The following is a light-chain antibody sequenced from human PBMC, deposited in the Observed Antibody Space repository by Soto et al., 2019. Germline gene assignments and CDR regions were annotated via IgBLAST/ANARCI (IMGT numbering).Light chain of an antibody. CDR2: DAY. CDR3: QQYNNWPPIT. V-gene: IGKV3-15*01. Sequence: EIVMTQSPATLSVSPGESATLSWRPSQSVSGKLAWYQQKPGQAPRLLIYDAYTRATGIPARFSGSGSGTEFTLSISSLQSEDFAVYYCQQYNNWPPITFGQGTRLEIK. CDR1: QSVSGK. J-gene: IGKJ5*01.